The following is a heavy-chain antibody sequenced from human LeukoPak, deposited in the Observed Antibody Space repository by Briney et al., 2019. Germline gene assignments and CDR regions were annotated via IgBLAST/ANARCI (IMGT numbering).Heavy chain of an antibody. CDR1: GFTFSSYG. CDR3: AKDRGIVVVITPDY. Sequence: GGSQRLSCAASGFTFSSYGMHWVRQAPGKGLEWVAFIRYDGSNKYYADSVKGRFTISRDNSKNTLYLQMNSLRAEDTAVYYCAKDRGIVVVITPDYWGQGTLVTVSS. V-gene: IGHV3-30*02. J-gene: IGHJ4*02. CDR2: IRYDGSNK. D-gene: IGHD3-22*01.